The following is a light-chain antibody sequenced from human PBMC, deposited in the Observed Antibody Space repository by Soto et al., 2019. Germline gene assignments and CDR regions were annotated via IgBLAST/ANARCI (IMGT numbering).Light chain of an antibody. CDR3: QQYGSTPT. CDR2: DAS. CDR1: QSIISSQ. Sequence: IALTQSPGTLSLSPGERATLSCRASQSIISSQLAWYQQKPGQAPRLLIYDASYRSTGIPDRFSGSGSGTDFTLTISGLESEDYAVYYCQQYGSTPTFGQGTRLEIK. J-gene: IGKJ5*01. V-gene: IGKV3-20*01.